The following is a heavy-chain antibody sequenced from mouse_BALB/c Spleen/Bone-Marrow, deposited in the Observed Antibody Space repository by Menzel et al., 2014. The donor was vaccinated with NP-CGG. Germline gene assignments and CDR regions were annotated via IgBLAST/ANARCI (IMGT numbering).Heavy chain of an antibody. V-gene: IGHV2-9*02. CDR1: GFSFNTSG. CDR2: IWADGST. J-gene: IGHJ1*01. D-gene: IGHD2-2*01. CDR3: ARDGYYGYFDV. Sequence: VKLVESGPGLVAPSQSLSITCTVSGFSFNTSGVHWVRQPPGRGLEWLGLIWADGSTNYNSALMSRLSISKDNSKSQVFLKMNSLQTDDTAMYHCARDGYYGYFDVWGAGTTVTVSS.